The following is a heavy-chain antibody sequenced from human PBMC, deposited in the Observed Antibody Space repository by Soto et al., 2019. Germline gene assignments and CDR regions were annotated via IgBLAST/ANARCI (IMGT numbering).Heavy chain of an antibody. J-gene: IGHJ5*02. Sequence: ASVKVSCKASGGTFSSYAISWVRQAPGQGLEWMGGISAYFGNTNYAQKLQGRVTMTTDTSTSTAYMELRSLRSDDTAVYYCARVTVTMVRGVSPRFDPWGQGTLVTVSS. D-gene: IGHD3-10*01. CDR1: GGTFSSYA. V-gene: IGHV1-18*01. CDR3: ARVTVTMVRGVSPRFDP. CDR2: ISAYFGNT.